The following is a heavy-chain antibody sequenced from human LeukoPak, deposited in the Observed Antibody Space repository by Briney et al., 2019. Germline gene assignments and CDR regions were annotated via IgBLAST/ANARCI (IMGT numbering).Heavy chain of an antibody. J-gene: IGHJ5*02. CDR3: AREDDYSNYGP. D-gene: IGHD4-11*01. Sequence: SETLSLTCTVSGGYISSYYWSWIRQPAGKGLEWIGRIYTSGSTNYNPSLKSRVTISVDKSKNQFSLKLSSVTAADTAVYYCAREDDYSNYGPWGQGTLVTVSS. CDR2: IYTSGST. CDR1: GGYISSYY. V-gene: IGHV4-4*07.